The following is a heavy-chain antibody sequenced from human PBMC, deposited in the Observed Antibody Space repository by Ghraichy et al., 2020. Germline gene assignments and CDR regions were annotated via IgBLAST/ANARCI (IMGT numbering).Heavy chain of an antibody. CDR3: ARDSRRFYGMDV. Sequence: SETLSRTCTVSGGSISSGGYYWSWIRQHPGKGLEWIGYIYYSGSTYYNPSLKSRVTISVDTSKNQFSLKLSSVTAADTAVYYCARDSRRFYGMDVWGQGTTVTVSS. CDR2: IYYSGST. CDR1: GGSISSGGYY. D-gene: IGHD3-3*01. V-gene: IGHV4-31*03. J-gene: IGHJ6*02.